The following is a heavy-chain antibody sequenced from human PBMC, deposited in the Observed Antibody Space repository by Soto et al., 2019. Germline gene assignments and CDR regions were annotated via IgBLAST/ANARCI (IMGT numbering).Heavy chain of an antibody. CDR3: AGEKVGTTVIYF. V-gene: IGHV1-8*01. D-gene: IGHD4-17*01. CDR2: MNPNSGNT. J-gene: IGHJ4*02. CDR1: GYTFTGYD. Sequence: QAKLVQSGAEVKKPGASVKVSCKASGYTFTGYDINWVRQATGQGLEWMGWMNPNSGNTGYAQNFQGRVTMTRDNSITTAYMELYSLRDDDSAVYYCAGEKVGTTVIYFWSQGTLVTVYS.